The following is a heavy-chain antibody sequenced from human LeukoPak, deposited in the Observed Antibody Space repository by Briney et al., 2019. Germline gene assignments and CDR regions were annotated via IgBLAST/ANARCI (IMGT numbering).Heavy chain of an antibody. CDR2: ISSSSSYI. D-gene: IGHD6-19*01. Sequence: GGSLRLSCAASGFTFSSYSMNWVRQAPGKGLEWVSSISSSSSYIYYADSVKGRFTISRDNAKNSLYLQMNSLRAEDTAVYYCATAPMWAGPGLDIWGQGAMVTVSS. J-gene: IGHJ3*02. V-gene: IGHV3-21*01. CDR1: GFTFSSYS. CDR3: ATAPMWAGPGLDI.